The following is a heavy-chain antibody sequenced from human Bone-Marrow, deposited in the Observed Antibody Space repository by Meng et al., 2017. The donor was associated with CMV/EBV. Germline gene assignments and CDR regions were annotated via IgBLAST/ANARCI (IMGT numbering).Heavy chain of an antibody. V-gene: IGHV3-7*03. J-gene: IGHJ4*02. CDR1: GFSFSSYW. CDR3: AKLLRWYSFAD. Sequence: GESLKISCVGSGFSFSSYWMSWGRQAPGKGLEWVATIKPDGSEVHYVDSVKGRFTISRDNAKNSLYLQMDSLRAEDTAVYYCAKLLRWYSFADWGQGTLVTVSS. CDR2: IKPDGSEV. D-gene: IGHD4-23*01.